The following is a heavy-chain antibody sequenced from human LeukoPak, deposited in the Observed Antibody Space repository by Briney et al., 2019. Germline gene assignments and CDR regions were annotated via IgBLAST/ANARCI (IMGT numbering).Heavy chain of an antibody. CDR2: FDPEDGET. CDR1: GYTLTELS. V-gene: IGHV1-24*01. CDR3: ATEVGRYYGVXXYYXXXV. J-gene: IGHJ6*03. Sequence: ASVKVSCKVSGYTLTELSMHWVRQAPGKGLEWMGGFDPEDGETIYAQKFQGRVTMTEDTSTDTAYMELISLRSEDTTGYDCATEVGRYYGVXXYYXXXVWXKGTTVTVSS. D-gene: IGHD4-23*01.